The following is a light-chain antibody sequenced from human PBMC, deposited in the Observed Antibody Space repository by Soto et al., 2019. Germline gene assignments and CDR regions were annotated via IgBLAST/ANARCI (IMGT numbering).Light chain of an antibody. Sequence: QSALTQPASMSRSPVPSITISCTGTSNDAGSHNLVSWYHQHPGQAPKLMIYEGSKRPSEVSNRFSGSKSGHTASLTISGLQAEVEAEYYCCSYAGSVVLGGGTKVTVL. J-gene: IGLJ2*01. CDR2: EGS. CDR1: SNDAGSHNL. CDR3: CSYAGSVV. V-gene: IGLV2-23*01.